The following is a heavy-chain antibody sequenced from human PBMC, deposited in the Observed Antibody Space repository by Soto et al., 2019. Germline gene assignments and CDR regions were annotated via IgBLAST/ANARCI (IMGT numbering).Heavy chain of an antibody. V-gene: IGHV3-53*01. CDR3: ALRTQWLHALDI. CDR1: GFSVSSNY. D-gene: IGHD5-18*01. J-gene: IGHJ3*02. Sequence: EVQLVESGGGLIQPGGSLRLSCAASGFSVSSNYMSWVRQAPGKGLEWVSVIYTSGITYYADSVKGRFTISRDNSKNTGHLHVNSMRADDTAVYYFALRTQWLHALDIWGQGTMVTVSS. CDR2: IYTSGIT.